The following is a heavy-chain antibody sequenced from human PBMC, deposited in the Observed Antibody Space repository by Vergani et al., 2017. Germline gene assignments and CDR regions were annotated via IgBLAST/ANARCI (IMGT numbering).Heavy chain of an antibody. D-gene: IGHD6-13*01. CDR2: IKSKTDGGTT. CDR3: AKDLFPGIAAASNYYYGMDV. Sequence: EVQLVESGGGLVQPGGSLRLSCAASGFTFSNAWMSWVRQAPGKGLEWVGRIKSKTDGGTTDYAAPVKGRFTISRDDSKNTLYLQMNSLRTEDTALYYCAKDLFPGIAAASNYYYGMDVWGQGTTVTVSS. CDR1: GFTFSNAW. J-gene: IGHJ6*02. V-gene: IGHV3-15*05.